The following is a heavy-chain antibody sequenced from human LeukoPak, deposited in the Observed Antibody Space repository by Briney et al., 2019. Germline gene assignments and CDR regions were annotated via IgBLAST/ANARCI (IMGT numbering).Heavy chain of an antibody. CDR1: GFTFSSYA. Sequence: HPGGSLRLSCAASGFTFSSYAMSWVRQAPGKGPEWVSHINSDGSSTSYADSVKGRFTISRDNAKNTLYLQMNSLRAEDTAVYYCGRGGKVEQLVLASWGQGTLVTVSS. D-gene: IGHD6-13*01. V-gene: IGHV3-74*01. CDR2: INSDGSST. J-gene: IGHJ4*02. CDR3: GRGGKVEQLVLAS.